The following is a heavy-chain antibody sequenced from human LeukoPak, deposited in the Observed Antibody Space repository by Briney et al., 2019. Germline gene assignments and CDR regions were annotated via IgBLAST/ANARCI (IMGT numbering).Heavy chain of an antibody. CDR2: ISERGGST. D-gene: IGHD6-25*01. V-gene: IGHV3-23*01. J-gene: IGHJ6*03. Sequence: GGSLRLSCVVSGISLSNYAMTWVRQAPGKELEWVSFISERGGSTTYADSVKGRFTVSRDTSKNTLYLQMNSLRAEDTAVYYCARKGIGSSRYQNMDVWGKGTTVTVSS. CDR3: ARKGIGSSRYQNMDV. CDR1: GISLSNYA.